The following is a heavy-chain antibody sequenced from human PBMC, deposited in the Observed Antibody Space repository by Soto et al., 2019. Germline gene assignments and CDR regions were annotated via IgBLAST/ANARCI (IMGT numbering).Heavy chain of an antibody. CDR2: IHRGGST. D-gene: IGHD3-10*01. CDR3: ARSANTYGSPFDY. V-gene: IGHV3-66*01. Sequence: GSLRLSCAASGFTVGNNYMSWVRQAPGKGLEWVSIIHRGGSTSYADSVKGRFTISRDSSKNILYLQINGLTADDMAVYYCARSANTYGSPFDYWGQGALVTVSS. CDR1: GFTVGNNY. J-gene: IGHJ4*02.